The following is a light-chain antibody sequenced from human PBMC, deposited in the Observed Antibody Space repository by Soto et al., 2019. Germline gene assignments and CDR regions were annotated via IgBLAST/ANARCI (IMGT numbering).Light chain of an antibody. CDR3: RSYTSDSSVYV. J-gene: IGLJ1*01. V-gene: IGLV2-14*01. CDR1: SSDVGGYNY. Sequence: QSALTQPASVSGSPGQSITISCTGTSSDVGGYNYVSWYQHHPGKAPKLMIYEVSNRPSGVSNRFSGSKSGNTASLTISGLQAEHEADYYCRSYTSDSSVYVLGTGTKLTVL. CDR2: EVS.